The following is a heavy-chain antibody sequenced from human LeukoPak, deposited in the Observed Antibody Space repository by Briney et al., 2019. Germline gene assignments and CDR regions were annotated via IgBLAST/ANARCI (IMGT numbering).Heavy chain of an antibody. J-gene: IGHJ4*02. CDR3: PRALYSSSPVPVDY. D-gene: IGHD6-6*01. Sequence: ASVKVSCKASGYTLTSYDINWVRQATGQGLEWMGWMNPNSGNTGYAQKFQGRVTITRNTSISTAYMELSSLRPEDTAVFYCPRALYSSSPVPVDYWVQGTLVTVSS. CDR1: GYTLTSYD. V-gene: IGHV1-8*03. CDR2: MNPNSGNT.